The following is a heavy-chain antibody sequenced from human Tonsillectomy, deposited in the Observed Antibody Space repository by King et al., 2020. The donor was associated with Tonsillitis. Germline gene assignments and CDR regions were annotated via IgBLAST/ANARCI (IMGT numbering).Heavy chain of an antibody. V-gene: IGHV3-23*04. Sequence: VQLVESGGGLVQPGGSLRLSCAASGFTFSSYAMSWVRQAPGKGLEWVSAISGSSYSTYYADSVKGRFTISRENSKNTLYLPMNSLRAEDTAVYYCAKRGYFYDSSGYYGYYFDYWGQGTLVTVSS. CDR2: ISGSSYST. J-gene: IGHJ4*02. D-gene: IGHD3-22*01. CDR3: AKRGYFYDSSGYYGYYFDY. CDR1: GFTFSSYA.